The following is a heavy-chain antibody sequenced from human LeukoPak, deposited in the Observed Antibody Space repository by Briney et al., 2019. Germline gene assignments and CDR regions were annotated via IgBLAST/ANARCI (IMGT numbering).Heavy chain of an antibody. D-gene: IGHD2-2*01. CDR3: VRKGASTWYLDF. CDR1: GYPFTTYW. J-gene: IGHJ4*02. V-gene: IGHV5-51*01. CDR2: IYPADSDT. Sequence: GASLQISCQGSGYPFTTYWIAWVRQMPGKGLEWMGVIYPADSDTRYSPSFQGQVTISADKSISTAYLQWTSLQASDTAIYYCVRKGASTWYLDFWGQGTLVTVSS.